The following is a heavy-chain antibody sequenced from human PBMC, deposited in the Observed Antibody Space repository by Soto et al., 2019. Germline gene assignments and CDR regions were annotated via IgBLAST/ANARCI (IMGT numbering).Heavy chain of an antibody. D-gene: IGHD2-8*02. V-gene: IGHV4-34*01. CDR3: ARDKITGLFDY. CDR1: GGSFSGYS. Sequence: ETLSLTCAVYGGSFSGYSLTWIRQPPGTGLEWIGEINHSGSTNYNPSLKSRVTISVDTSKNQFSLKLTSVTAADTAVYYCARDKITGLFDYWGQGTLVTVSS. J-gene: IGHJ4*02. CDR2: INHSGST.